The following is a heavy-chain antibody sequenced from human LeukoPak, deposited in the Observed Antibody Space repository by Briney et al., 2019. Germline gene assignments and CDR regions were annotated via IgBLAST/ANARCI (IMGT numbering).Heavy chain of an antibody. CDR3: ARDVEAAAGTKLDY. J-gene: IGHJ4*02. V-gene: IGHV1-2*02. CDR2: INPNSGGT. CDR1: GYTCTGYY. D-gene: IGHD6-13*01. Sequence: ASVKVSCKASGYTCTGYYMHWVRQAPGQGLEWMGWINPNSGGTNYAQKFQGRVTMTRDTSISTAYMELSRLRSDDTAVYYCARDVEAAAGTKLDYWGQGTLVTVSS.